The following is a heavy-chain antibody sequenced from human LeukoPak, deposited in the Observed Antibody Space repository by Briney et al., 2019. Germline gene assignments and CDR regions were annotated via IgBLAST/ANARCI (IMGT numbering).Heavy chain of an antibody. D-gene: IGHD6-6*01. CDR3: ARHRAYSYSSPFDI. CDR1: GGSISSYY. CDR2: IYYNGST. J-gene: IGHJ3*02. V-gene: IGHV4-59*08. Sequence: SETLSLTCTVSGGSISSYYWSWIRQPPGKGLEWIGYIYYNGSTNSNASLKSRVTIFVDPSKNQFSLRLSSVTAADTAVYYCARHRAYSYSSPFDIWGQGTMVTVSS.